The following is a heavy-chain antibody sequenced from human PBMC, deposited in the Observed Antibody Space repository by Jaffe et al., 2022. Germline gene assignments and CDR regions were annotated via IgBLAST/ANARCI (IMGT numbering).Heavy chain of an antibody. CDR1: GYTFTSYY. J-gene: IGHJ6*03. V-gene: IGHV1-46*03. CDR3: ARVRSKTGFWSGYYERDYYYYMDV. Sequence: QVQLVQSGAEVKKPGASVKVSCKASGYTFTSYYMHWVRQAPGQGLEWMGIINPSGGSTSYAQKFQGRVTMTRDTSTSTVYMELSSLRSEDTAVYYCARVRSKTGFWSGYYERDYYYYMDVWGKGTTVTVSS. D-gene: IGHD3-3*01. CDR2: INPSGGST.